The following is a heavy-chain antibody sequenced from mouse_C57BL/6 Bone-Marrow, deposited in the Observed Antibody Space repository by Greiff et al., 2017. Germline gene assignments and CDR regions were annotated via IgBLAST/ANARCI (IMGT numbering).Heavy chain of an antibody. CDR1: GFSLTSSA. V-gene: IGHV2-9-1*01. CDR3: ARIPYGSSSRFAY. Sequence: VKLVESGPGLVAPSQSLSITCTVSGFSLTSSAISWVRPPPGKGLEWLGVIWTGGGTNYNSALKSILSISKDNSKSQVFLKMNNLQTDDTARNYSARIPYGSSSRFAYWGQGTLVTVSA. D-gene: IGHD1-1*01. CDR2: IWTGGGT. J-gene: IGHJ3*01.